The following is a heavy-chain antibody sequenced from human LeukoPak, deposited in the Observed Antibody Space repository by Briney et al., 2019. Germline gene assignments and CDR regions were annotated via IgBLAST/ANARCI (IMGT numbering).Heavy chain of an antibody. CDR2: ITGSGDYT. V-gene: IGHV3-23*01. J-gene: IGHJ3*01. CDR1: GFTFSSYA. D-gene: IGHD6-19*01. Sequence: GGSLRLSCAASGFTFSSYAMSWVRQAPGKGLEWVSDITGSGDYTFYADSVEGRFTISRDNSKNTLFVQMDSLTAEDTAVHYCAKVIDSSGSSYDASDFWGQGTMVTVSS. CDR3: AKVIDSSGSSYDASDF.